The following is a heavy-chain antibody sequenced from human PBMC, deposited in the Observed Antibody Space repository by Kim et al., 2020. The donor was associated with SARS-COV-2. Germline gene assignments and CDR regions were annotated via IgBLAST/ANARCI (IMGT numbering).Heavy chain of an antibody. Sequence: SVKVSCKASGGTFSSYAISWVRQAPGQGLEWMGGIIPIFGTANYAQKFQGRVTITADESTSTAYMELSSLRSEDTAVYYCARDEGYCSGGSCHDYYYGMDVWGQGTTVTISS. V-gene: IGHV1-69*13. CDR3: ARDEGYCSGGSCHDYYYGMDV. D-gene: IGHD2-15*01. CDR1: GGTFSSYA. J-gene: IGHJ6*02. CDR2: IIPIFGTA.